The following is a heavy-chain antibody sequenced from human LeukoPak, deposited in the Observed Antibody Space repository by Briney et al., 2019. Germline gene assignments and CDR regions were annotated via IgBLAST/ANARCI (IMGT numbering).Heavy chain of an antibody. J-gene: IGHJ5*02. CDR1: GFTFNSYA. V-gene: IGHV3-23*01. CDR2: ISGSGSST. Sequence: PGGSLRLSCAASGFTFNSYAMSWVRQAPGKGLEWVSAISGSGSSTYYTDSVKGRFTISRDTSKNTLYLQMNSLRAEDTAVYYCARGYSYGYNCFDPWGQGTLVTVSS. CDR3: ARGYSYGYNCFDP. D-gene: IGHD5-18*01.